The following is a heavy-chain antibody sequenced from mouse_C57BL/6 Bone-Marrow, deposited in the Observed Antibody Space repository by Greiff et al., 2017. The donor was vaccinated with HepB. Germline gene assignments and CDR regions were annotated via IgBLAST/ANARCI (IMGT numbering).Heavy chain of an antibody. CDR1: GFTFSDYY. J-gene: IGHJ3*01. V-gene: IGHV5-12*01. CDR2: ISNGGGST. D-gene: IGHD2-1*01. Sequence: EVHLVESGGGLVQPGGSLKLSCAASGFTFSDYYMYWVRQTPEKRLEWVAYISNGGGSTYYPDTVKGRFTISRDNAKNTLYLQMSRLKSEDTAMYYCARGGNFSWFAYWGQGTLVTVSA. CDR3: ARGGNFSWFAY.